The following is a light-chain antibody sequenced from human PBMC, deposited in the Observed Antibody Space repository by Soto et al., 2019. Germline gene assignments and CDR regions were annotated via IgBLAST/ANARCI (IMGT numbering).Light chain of an antibody. J-gene: IGLJ2*01. Sequence: SYELTQPPSVSVSPGQTASITCSGDKLGDKYACWYQQKPGQSPVLVIYQDSKRPSGIPERFSGSNSGNTATLTISGTQAMVEADYYCQAWDSSTGVVFGGGTKLTVL. CDR3: QAWDSSTGVV. V-gene: IGLV3-1*01. CDR1: KLGDKY. CDR2: QDS.